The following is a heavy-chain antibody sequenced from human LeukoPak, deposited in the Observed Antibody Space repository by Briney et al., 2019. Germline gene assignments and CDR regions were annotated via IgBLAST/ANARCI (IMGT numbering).Heavy chain of an antibody. D-gene: IGHD2-2*01. CDR2: ISGYNGNT. J-gene: IGHJ5*02. CDR1: GYSFRSYG. Sequence: ASVKVSCKGSGYSFRSYGINWVRQAPGQGLEWMGWISGYNGNTNYAQMVQGRVTTTTDTSTSTAYMELRSLRSDDTAMYYCARDVGDIVTIPAAITVPWGQGTLVTVSS. V-gene: IGHV1-18*01. CDR3: ARDVGDIVTIPAAITVP.